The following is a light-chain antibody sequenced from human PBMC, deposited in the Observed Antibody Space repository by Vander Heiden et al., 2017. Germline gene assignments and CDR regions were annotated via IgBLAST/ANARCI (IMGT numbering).Light chain of an antibody. J-gene: IGKJ3*01. CDR3: QPYVSIPFT. CDR2: WTS. Sequence: DVVMTQSPQSLAVSLGERATINCKSSQSGLYSSNNKNHLAWYQHKPGQPPKLLIYWTSTRESGVPDRFSGSGSGTDFTLTISSLQAEDVAVYYCQPYVSIPFTFGPGTKVEIK. V-gene: IGKV4-1*01. CDR1: QSGLYSSNNKNH.